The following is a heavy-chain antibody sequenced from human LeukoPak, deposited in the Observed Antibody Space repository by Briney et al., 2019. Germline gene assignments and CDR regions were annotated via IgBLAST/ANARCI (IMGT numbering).Heavy chain of an antibody. V-gene: IGHV4-39*01. CDR3: ARQKATPGITIYGMDV. CDR1: GGSISSSSYY. CDR2: IYYSGST. J-gene: IGHJ6*02. D-gene: IGHD3-3*01. Sequence: SETLSLTCTVSGGSISSSSYYWGWIRQPPGKGLERIGSIYYSGSTYYNPSLKSRVTISVDTSKNQFSLKLSSVTAADTAVYYCARQKATPGITIYGMDVWGQGTTVTVSS.